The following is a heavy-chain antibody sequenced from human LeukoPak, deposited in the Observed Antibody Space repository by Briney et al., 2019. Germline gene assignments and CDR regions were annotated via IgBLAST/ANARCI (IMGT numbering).Heavy chain of an antibody. CDR3: ATTPVGLSDY. CDR1: GDSITSNSFY. D-gene: IGHD1-26*01. CDR2: VYYSGSS. Sequence: PSETLSLTCTVSGDSITSNSFYWGWIRQPPGKGLEWIGSVYYSGSSYSNPSLKSRVTISVDTPKNQFSLKLSSVTAADTAVYYCATTPVGLSDYWGQGTLVTVSS. J-gene: IGHJ4*02. V-gene: IGHV4-39*07.